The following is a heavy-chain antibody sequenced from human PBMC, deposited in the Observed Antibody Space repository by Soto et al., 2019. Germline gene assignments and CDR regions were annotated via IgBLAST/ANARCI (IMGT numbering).Heavy chain of an antibody. CDR2: IYYSGST. V-gene: IGHV4-59*01. CDR1: GGSISSYY. CDR3: AREGTRNFDFWSGYYHNWFDP. Sequence: SETLSLTCTVSGGSISSYYWSWIRQPPGKGLGWIGYIYYSGSTNYNPSLKSRVTISVDTSKNQFSLKLSSVTAADTAVYYCAREGTRNFDFWSGYYHNWFDPWGQGTLVTVSS. J-gene: IGHJ5*02. D-gene: IGHD3-3*01.